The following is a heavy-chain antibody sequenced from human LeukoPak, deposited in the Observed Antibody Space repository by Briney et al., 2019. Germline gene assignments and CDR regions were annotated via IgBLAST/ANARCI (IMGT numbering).Heavy chain of an antibody. CDR3: ASQDPATVTTYYYYMDV. Sequence: SVKVSCKASGGTFSSYAISWVRQAPGQGLEWMGRIIPIFGTANYAQKFQGRVTITADESTSTAYMELSSLRSEDTAVYYCASQDPATVTTYYYYMDVWGKGTTVTVSS. CDR2: IIPIFGTA. D-gene: IGHD4-17*01. J-gene: IGHJ6*03. V-gene: IGHV1-69*15. CDR1: GGTFSSYA.